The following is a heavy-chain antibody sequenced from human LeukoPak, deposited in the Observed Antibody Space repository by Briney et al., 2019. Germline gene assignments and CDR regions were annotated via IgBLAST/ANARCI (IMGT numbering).Heavy chain of an antibody. CDR1: GFTFSDYS. D-gene: IGHD5-24*01. CDR3: AKDLEMATITRGYYYYYGMDV. V-gene: IGHV3-30*18. CDR2: ISYDGSNK. J-gene: IGHJ6*02. Sequence: GGSLRLSCAASGFTFSDYSMNWVRQAPGKGLEWVAVISYDGSNKYYADSVKGRFTISRDNSKNTLYLQMNSLRAEDTAVYYCAKDLEMATITRGYYYYYGMDVWGQGTTVTVSS.